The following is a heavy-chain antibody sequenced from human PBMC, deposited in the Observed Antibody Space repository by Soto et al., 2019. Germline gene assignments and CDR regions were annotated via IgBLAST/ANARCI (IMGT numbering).Heavy chain of an antibody. CDR1: GESFIGYY. CDR3: ARTDIVTTNGFDP. J-gene: IGHJ5*02. D-gene: IGHD5-12*01. CDR2: INPGGST. V-gene: IGHV4-34*01. Sequence: QVHLQQWGAGLLKPSETLSLTCAVYGESFIGYYWTWIRQSPGKGLEWMGEINPGGSTNYNPYLKSRVTISIDTANNQFSLKLSSVTAAGTSVYYCARTDIVTTNGFDPWGQGTLVTVSS.